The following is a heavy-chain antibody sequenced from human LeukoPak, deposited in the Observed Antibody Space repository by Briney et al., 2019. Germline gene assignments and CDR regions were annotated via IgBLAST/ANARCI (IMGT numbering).Heavy chain of an antibody. D-gene: IGHD3-3*01. V-gene: IGHV4-39*01. J-gene: IGHJ4*02. CDR3: ARLRFDFWSGYTHPYFDY. CDR2: IYYSGTT. Sequence: SETLSLTCTVSGGSISSSSYYWGWIRQPPGKGLEWIGSIYYSGTTYYNPSLKSRVTISVDTSKIQFSLKLSSVAATDTAVYFCARLRFDFWSGYTHPYFDYWGQGTLVTVSS. CDR1: GGSISSSSYY.